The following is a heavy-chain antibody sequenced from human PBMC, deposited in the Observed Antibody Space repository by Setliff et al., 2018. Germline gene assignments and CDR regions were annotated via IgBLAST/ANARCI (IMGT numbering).Heavy chain of an antibody. D-gene: IGHD6-19*01. J-gene: IGHJ6*03. CDR3: AREQWLDPPGYYYTDV. Sequence: KPSETLSLTCAVSGGSISSYYWSWIRQPAGKGLEWIGHIYIGGSANYNPSLKSRVTMSIDTSKNQFSLKLNSVTAADMAVYYCAREQWLDPPGYYYTDVWAKGTTVTVS. V-gene: IGHV4-4*07. CDR1: GGSISSYY. CDR2: IYIGGSA.